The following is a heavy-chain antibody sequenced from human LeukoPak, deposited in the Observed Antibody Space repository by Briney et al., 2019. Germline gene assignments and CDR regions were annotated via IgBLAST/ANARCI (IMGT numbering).Heavy chain of an antibody. Sequence: GGSLRLSCAASGFTFSSYSMNWVRQAPGKGLEWVSSISSSSSYIYYADSVKGRFTISRGNAKNSLYLQMNSLRAEDTAVYCCARGGGGSYYHLLDYWGQGTLVTVSS. CDR3: ARGGGGSYYHLLDY. CDR2: ISSSSSYI. CDR1: GFTFSSYS. J-gene: IGHJ4*02. D-gene: IGHD1-26*01. V-gene: IGHV3-21*01.